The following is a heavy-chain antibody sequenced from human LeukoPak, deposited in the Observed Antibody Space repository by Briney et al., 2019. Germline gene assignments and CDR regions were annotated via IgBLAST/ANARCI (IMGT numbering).Heavy chain of an antibody. V-gene: IGHV1-8*01. J-gene: IGHJ5*02. CDR3: ARGPRFDP. CDR2: ISPDTGNT. CDR1: GYTFTIYE. Sequence: ASVKVSCKASGYTFTIYEFNWVRQAPGQGLEWLGYISPDTGNTGYAQKSQGRVTMTRDTSISTTYMELSSLTSEDTAVYYCARGPRFDPWGQGTLVTVSS.